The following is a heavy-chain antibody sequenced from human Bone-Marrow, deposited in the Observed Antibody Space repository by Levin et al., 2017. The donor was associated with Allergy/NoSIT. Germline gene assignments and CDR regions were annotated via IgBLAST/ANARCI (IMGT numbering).Heavy chain of an antibody. J-gene: IGHJ4*02. D-gene: IGHD2-15*01. CDR3: AKGVGSCGGSSCNLDY. V-gene: IGHV3-30*18. CDR1: GFIFSSYG. CDR2: ISYDGSNR. Sequence: GESLKISCAASGFIFSSYGMHWVRQAPGKGLEWVAVISYDGSNRYYADSVKGRFTISRDSYENTLYLQINSLRPEDTAVYYCAKGVGSCGGSSCNLDYWGQGTLVTVSS.